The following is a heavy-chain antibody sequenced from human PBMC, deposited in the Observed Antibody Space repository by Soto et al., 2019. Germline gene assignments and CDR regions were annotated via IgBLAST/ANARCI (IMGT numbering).Heavy chain of an antibody. V-gene: IGHV3-33*01. CDR1: GFTFSSYG. Sequence: QVQLVESGGGVVQPGRSLRLSCAASGFTFSSYGMHWVRQAPGKGLEWVAVIWYDGSNKYYADSVKGRFTISRDNSKNTLYLQMNSLRAEVTAVYYCARDPAQGYSYGWSFHYWGQGTLVTVSS. CDR2: IWYDGSNK. CDR3: ARDPAQGYSYGWSFHY. J-gene: IGHJ4*02. D-gene: IGHD5-18*01.